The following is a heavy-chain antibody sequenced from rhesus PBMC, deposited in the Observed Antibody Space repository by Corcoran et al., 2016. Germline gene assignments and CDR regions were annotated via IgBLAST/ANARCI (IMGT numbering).Heavy chain of an antibody. J-gene: IGHJ6*01. CDR1: GGSNSRSNW. V-gene: IGHV4-93*01. CDR3: ARDDEYYNFWSGYYTGGSGYGLDS. CDR2: FLGSGGVT. Sequence: QVQLQESGPAVVKPSENLSLICDVPGGSNSRSNWWRWNRQSQGKGLEWIGGFLGSGGVTEDNPSLKSRVTISKDTSKNQFSLKLSSVTAADTAVYYCARDDEYYNFWSGYYTGGSGYGLDSWGQGVVVTVSS. D-gene: IGHD3-3*01.